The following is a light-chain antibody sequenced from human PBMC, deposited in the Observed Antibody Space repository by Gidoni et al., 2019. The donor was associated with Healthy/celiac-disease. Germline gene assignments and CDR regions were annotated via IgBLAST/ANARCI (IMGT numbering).Light chain of an antibody. J-gene: IGLJ2*01. CDR3: QVWDSSSVV. V-gene: IGLV3-21*02. CDR2: DDS. CDR1: NIGSKS. Sequence: SYVLTQPPSVSMAPGQTARITCGGNNIGSKSVHWYQQKPGQAPVLVVYDDSDRPSGEAERFSGSNSGNTATLTISRVEAGDEADYYCQVWDSSSVVFGGGTKLTVL.